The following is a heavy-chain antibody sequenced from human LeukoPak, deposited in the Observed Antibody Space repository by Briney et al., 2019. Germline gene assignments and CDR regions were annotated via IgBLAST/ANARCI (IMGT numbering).Heavy chain of an antibody. D-gene: IGHD3-9*01. CDR1: GFTFSSYS. J-gene: IGHJ6*02. V-gene: IGHV3-21*01. CDR2: ISSSSSYI. CDR3: ARDSSVLRYFDWLAGSGMDV. Sequence: PGGSLRLSCAASGFTFSSYSMNWVRQAPGKGLEWVSSISSSSSYIYYADSVKGRFTISRDNAKNSLYLQMNSLRAEDTAVYYCARDSSVLRYFDWLAGSGMDVWGQGTTVTVSS.